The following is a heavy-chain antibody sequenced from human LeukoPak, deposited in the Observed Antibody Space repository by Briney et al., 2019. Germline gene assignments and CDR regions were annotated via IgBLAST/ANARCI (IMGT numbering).Heavy chain of an antibody. V-gene: IGHV3-23*01. J-gene: IGHJ3*02. CDR3: ARHYYYDSSGYHFDAFDI. CDR1: GFTFDDYG. D-gene: IGHD3-22*01. Sequence: GGSLRLSCAASGFTFDDYGMSWVRQAPGKGLEWVSAISGSGGSTYYADSVKGRFTISRDNSKNTLYLQMNSLRAEDTAVYYCARHYYYDSSGYHFDAFDIWGQGTMVTVSS. CDR2: ISGSGGST.